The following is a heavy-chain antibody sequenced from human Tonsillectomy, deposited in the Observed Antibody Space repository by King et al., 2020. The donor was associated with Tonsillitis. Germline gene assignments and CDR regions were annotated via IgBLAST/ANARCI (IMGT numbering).Heavy chain of an antibody. CDR3: AEGEHLIGTPNDF. J-gene: IGHJ4*02. CDR1: GFTFSSCS. CDR2: ISYGGTIT. Sequence: VQLVESGGGLVQPGGSLRLSCGASGFTFSSCSMSWVRQTPGKGLEWVSSISYGGTITYYADSVKGRFSISRDNSKNTLYLQMNSLRVEDTAVYYCAEGEHLIGTPNDFWGQGTLVTVSS. V-gene: IGHV3-23*04. D-gene: IGHD1-1*01.